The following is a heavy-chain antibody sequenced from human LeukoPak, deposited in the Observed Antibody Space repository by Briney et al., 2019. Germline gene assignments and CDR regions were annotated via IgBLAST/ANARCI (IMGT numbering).Heavy chain of an antibody. Sequence: GGSLRLSCAASGFTFRSYGMHWARQAPGKGLEWVAVISYDGSNKYYADSVKGRFTISRDNSKNTLYLQMNSLRAEDTAVYYRAQRGVTAPNPPDYWGQGTLVTVSS. CDR1: GFTFRSYG. CDR2: ISYDGSNK. V-gene: IGHV3-30*18. J-gene: IGHJ4*02. CDR3: AQRGVTAPNPPDY. D-gene: IGHD2-21*02.